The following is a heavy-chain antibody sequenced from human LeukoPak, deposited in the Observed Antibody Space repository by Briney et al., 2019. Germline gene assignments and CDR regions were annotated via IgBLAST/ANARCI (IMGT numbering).Heavy chain of an antibody. CDR2: IHYSGST. CDR3: ARGEERGSGTVHFDY. Sequence: SETLSLTCTVSGGAVSTTSHYWGWMRQAPGKGPEWIGSIHYSGSTSYKSSLKSRVTMSVDRSKNQFSLKLSSVTAADTAVYYCARGEERGSGTVHFDYWGQGTLVTVSS. CDR1: GGAVSTTSHY. V-gene: IGHV4-39*07. J-gene: IGHJ4*02. D-gene: IGHD3-10*01.